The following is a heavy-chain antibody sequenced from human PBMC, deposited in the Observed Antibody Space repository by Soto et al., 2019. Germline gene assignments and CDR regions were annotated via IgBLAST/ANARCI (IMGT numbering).Heavy chain of an antibody. J-gene: IGHJ6*02. CDR3: ARAPLEGSGWYYGMDV. CDR1: GFTFSSYD. Sequence: PGGSLRLSCAASGFTFSSYDMHWVRQVTGKGLEWVSAIGTSGDTYYPGSVKGRFTISRENAKNSLYLQVDSLRAEDTAVYYCARAPLEGSGWYYGMDVWGQGTTVTVSS. CDR2: IGTSGDT. D-gene: IGHD6-19*01. V-gene: IGHV3-13*01.